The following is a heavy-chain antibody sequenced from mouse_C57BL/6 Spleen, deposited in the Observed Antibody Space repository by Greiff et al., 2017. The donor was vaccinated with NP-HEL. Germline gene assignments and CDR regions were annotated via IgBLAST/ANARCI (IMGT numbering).Heavy chain of an antibody. J-gene: IGHJ4*01. V-gene: IGHV1-53*01. Sequence: QVQLQQSGTELVKPGASVKLSCKASGYTFTSYWMHWVKQRPGQGLEWIGNINPSNGGTNYNEKFKSKATLTVDQSSSTAYMQLSSLTSEDSAVYYCAREGSNYGYYYAMDYWGQGTSVTVSS. CDR1: GYTFTSYW. CDR3: AREGSNYGYYYAMDY. CDR2: INPSNGGT. D-gene: IGHD2-5*01.